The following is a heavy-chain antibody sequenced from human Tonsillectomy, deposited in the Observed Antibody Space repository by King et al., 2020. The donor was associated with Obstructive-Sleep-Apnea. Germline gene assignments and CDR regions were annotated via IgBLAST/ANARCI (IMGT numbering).Heavy chain of an antibody. Sequence: QLVQSGAEVKKPGASVKLSCRASGYIFTDYYMHWVRQAPGQGLEWMGWINPNSGGTNYAQKFQGRVTMTRDTSISTAHMELSGLTSDDTAVYYCAGGRPPAYGSGSKNWFDPWGQGTLVTVSS. CDR1: GYIFTDYY. V-gene: IGHV1-2*02. D-gene: IGHD3-10*01. CDR2: INPNSGGT. CDR3: AGGRPPAYGSGSKNWFDP. J-gene: IGHJ5*02.